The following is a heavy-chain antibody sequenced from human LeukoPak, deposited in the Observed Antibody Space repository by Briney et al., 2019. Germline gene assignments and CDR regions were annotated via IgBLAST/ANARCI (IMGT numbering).Heavy chain of an antibody. CDR1: GYTFTSYG. Sequence: ASVKVSCKVSGYTFTSYGISWVRQAPGQGLEWMGWISAYNGNTNYAQKLQGRVTMTTDTSTSTAYMELRSLRSDDTAVYYCARVMGGSYRGNWFDPWGQGTLVAVSS. CDR2: ISAYNGNT. J-gene: IGHJ5*02. D-gene: IGHD1-26*01. V-gene: IGHV1-18*01. CDR3: ARVMGGSYRGNWFDP.